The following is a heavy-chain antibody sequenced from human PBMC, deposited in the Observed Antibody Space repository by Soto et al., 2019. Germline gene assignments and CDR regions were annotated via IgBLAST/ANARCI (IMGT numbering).Heavy chain of an antibody. Sequence: GASVKVSCKASGYTFTSYGISWVRQAPGQGLEWMGWINAGNGNTKYSQKFQGRVTITRDTSASTAYMELSSLRSEDTAVYYCARAPGGSSSFVDYWGQRTLVTVSS. CDR2: INAGNGNT. V-gene: IGHV1-3*01. CDR1: GYTFTSYG. CDR3: ARAPGGSSSFVDY. D-gene: IGHD6-6*01. J-gene: IGHJ4*02.